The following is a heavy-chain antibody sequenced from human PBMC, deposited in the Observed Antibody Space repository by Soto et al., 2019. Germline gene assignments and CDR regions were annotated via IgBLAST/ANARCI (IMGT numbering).Heavy chain of an antibody. CDR3: AREGGTTVTTDDYDGTDG. J-gene: IGHJ6*02. CDR1: GGTFSSYA. Sequence: QVQLVQSGAEVKKPGSSVKVSCKASGGTFSSYAISWVRQAPGHGLEWMGGIIPIFGTANYEQKFQGRVTITADESTSTAYVELSSLRSEDTAVDYCAREGGTTVTTDDYDGTDGWGRRTTFTVSS. V-gene: IGHV1-69*01. D-gene: IGHD4-17*01. CDR2: IIPIFGTA.